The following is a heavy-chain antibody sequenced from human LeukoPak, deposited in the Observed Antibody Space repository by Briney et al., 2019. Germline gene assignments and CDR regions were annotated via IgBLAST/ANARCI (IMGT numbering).Heavy chain of an antibody. V-gene: IGHV4-38-2*01. Sequence: SETLSLTCAVSGYSISSGYYWGWIRPPPGKGLEWIGSIYHSGSTYYNPSLKSRVTISVDTSKNRFSLKLSSVTAADTAVYYCALRDGYNYYFDYWGQGTLVTVSS. CDR2: IYHSGST. J-gene: IGHJ4*02. CDR3: ALRDGYNYYFDY. CDR1: GYSISSGYY. D-gene: IGHD5-24*01.